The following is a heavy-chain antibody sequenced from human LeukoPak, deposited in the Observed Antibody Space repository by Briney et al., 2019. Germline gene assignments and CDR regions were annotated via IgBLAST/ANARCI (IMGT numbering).Heavy chain of an antibody. Sequence: GESLQISCQGSGYSFTSYWISWVRQMPGKGLEWMGRIDPSDSYTNYSPSFQGHVTISADKSISTAYLQWSSLKASDTATYYCAGSPLWAVAGGDYWGQGTPVTVSS. D-gene: IGHD6-19*01. CDR3: AGSPLWAVAGGDY. CDR1: GYSFTSYW. J-gene: IGHJ4*02. CDR2: IDPSDSYT. V-gene: IGHV5-10-1*01.